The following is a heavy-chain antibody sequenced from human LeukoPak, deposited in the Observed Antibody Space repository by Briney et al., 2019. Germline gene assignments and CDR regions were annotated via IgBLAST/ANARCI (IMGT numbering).Heavy chain of an antibody. CDR3: ARSTSGSYPGDY. CDR1: GFTFSSNY. CDR2: IYSGGRT. Sequence: PGGSLRLSCAASGFTFSSNYMSWVRQAPGKGLEWVSVIYSGGRTYYADSVKGRFTISRDNSKNTLYLQMNSLRAEDTAVYYCARSTSGSYPGDYWGQGTLVTVSS. D-gene: IGHD1-26*01. J-gene: IGHJ4*02. V-gene: IGHV3-53*01.